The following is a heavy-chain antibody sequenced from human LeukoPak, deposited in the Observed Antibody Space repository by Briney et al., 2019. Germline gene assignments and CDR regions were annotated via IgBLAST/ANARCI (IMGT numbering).Heavy chain of an antibody. CDR2: INPSGGST. V-gene: IGHV1-46*03. CDR1: GYTFTSYY. D-gene: IGHD3-22*01. CDR3: ARDRLATADSSGSHEVRAFDI. J-gene: IGHJ3*02. Sequence: ASVKVSCKASGYTFTSYYMHWLRQAPGQGLEGMGIINPSGGSTSYAQKFQDRVAMTRDTSTSTAYMELSSLRSEDTAVYYCARDRLATADSSGSHEVRAFDIWGQGTMVTVSS.